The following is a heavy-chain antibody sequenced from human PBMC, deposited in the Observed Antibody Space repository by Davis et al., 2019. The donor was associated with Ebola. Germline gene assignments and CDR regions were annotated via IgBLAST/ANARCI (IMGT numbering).Heavy chain of an antibody. CDR2: MNQDGSEK. Sequence: GESLKISCAASGFTFSSFWMSWVRQVPGKGLEWVASMNQDGSEKSYMDSVRGRFTISRDNARNSLYLQMNSLRAEDTAKYYCASATLLYSSLGSSWFDAFDIWGQGTMVTVSS. CDR1: GFTFSSFW. D-gene: IGHD6-13*01. CDR3: ASATLLYSSLGSSWFDAFDI. V-gene: IGHV3-7*01. J-gene: IGHJ3*02.